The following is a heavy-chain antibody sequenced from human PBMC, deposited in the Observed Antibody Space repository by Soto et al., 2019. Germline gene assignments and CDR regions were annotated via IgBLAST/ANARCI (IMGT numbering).Heavy chain of an antibody. J-gene: IGHJ3*02. CDR3: AKDFRTGSGRVLISDAFDI. Sequence: EVQLLESGGGLVQPGGSLRLSCAASGFTFSSYAMSWVRQAPGKGLEWVSAISGSGGSTYYADSVKGRFTISRDNSKNTLYLQMNSLRAEDTAVYYCAKDFRTGSGRVLISDAFDIWGQGTMVTVSS. V-gene: IGHV3-23*01. CDR2: ISGSGGST. CDR1: GFTFSSYA. D-gene: IGHD3-10*01.